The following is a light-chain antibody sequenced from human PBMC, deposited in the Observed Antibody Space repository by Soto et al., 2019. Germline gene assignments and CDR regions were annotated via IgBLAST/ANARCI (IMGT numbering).Light chain of an antibody. Sequence: EILMTQSPATLSVSPGERATLSCRASQSVSSSLAWYQQKPGQAPRLLIYGASTRATGIPARFSGSGSGTDFTLTISSLEPEDFAVYYCQQRSNWPPITFGQGTRLEIK. J-gene: IGKJ5*01. CDR3: QQRSNWPPIT. CDR2: GAS. CDR1: QSVSSS. V-gene: IGKV3-11*01.